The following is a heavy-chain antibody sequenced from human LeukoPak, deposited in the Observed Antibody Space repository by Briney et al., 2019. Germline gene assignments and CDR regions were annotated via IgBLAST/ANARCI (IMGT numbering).Heavy chain of an antibody. V-gene: IGHV4-59*08. D-gene: IGHD4-23*01. CDR2: IYYSGST. Sequence: PSETLSLTCTVSGGSISGYYWSWIRQPPRKGLEWIGYIYYSGSTNYNPSLKSRVTISVDTSKNHFSLNLKSVTAADTAVYYCARQSTPFYGGHFDYWGQGTLVTVSS. J-gene: IGHJ4*02. CDR1: GGSISGYY. CDR3: ARQSTPFYGGHFDY.